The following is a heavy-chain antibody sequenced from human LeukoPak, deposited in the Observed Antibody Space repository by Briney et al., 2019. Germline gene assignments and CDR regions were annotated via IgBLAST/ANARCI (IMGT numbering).Heavy chain of an antibody. V-gene: IGHV1-2*02. Sequence: ASVKVSCKASGYTFTGYYMHWVRQAPGQGLEWMGWINPNGGGTNYAQKFQGRVTMTRDTSISTAYMELSRLRSDDTAVYYCARAHEYYYDSSGYSPFDYWGQGTLVTVSS. CDR1: GYTFTGYY. CDR3: ARAHEYYYDSSGYSPFDY. D-gene: IGHD3-22*01. J-gene: IGHJ4*02. CDR2: INPNGGGT.